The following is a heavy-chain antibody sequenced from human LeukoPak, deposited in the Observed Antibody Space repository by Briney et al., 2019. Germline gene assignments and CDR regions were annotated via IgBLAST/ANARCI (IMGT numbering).Heavy chain of an antibody. Sequence: PGGSLRLSCAASGFTFSSYSMNWVRQAPGKGLEWVSSISSSSSYIYYADSVKGRFTISRDNAKNSLYLQMNSLRAEDTAVYYCARSKQRDGYYGTDVWGQGTTVTVSS. V-gene: IGHV3-21*01. CDR3: ARSKQRDGYYGTDV. CDR2: ISSSSSYI. CDR1: GFTFSSYS. J-gene: IGHJ6*02. D-gene: IGHD6-25*01.